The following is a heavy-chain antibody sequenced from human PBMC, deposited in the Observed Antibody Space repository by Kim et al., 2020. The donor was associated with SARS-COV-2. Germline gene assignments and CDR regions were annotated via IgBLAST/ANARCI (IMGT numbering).Heavy chain of an antibody. CDR1: GGSFSGYY. CDR3: ARGPRSSYWKNAFDI. CDR2: INHSGST. D-gene: IGHD6-13*01. J-gene: IGHJ3*02. V-gene: IGHV4-34*01. Sequence: SETLSLTCAVYGGSFSGYYWSWIRQPPGKGLEWIGEINHSGSTNYNPSLKSRVTISVDTSKNQFSLKLSSVTAADTAVYYCARGPRSSYWKNAFDIWGQGTMVTVSS.